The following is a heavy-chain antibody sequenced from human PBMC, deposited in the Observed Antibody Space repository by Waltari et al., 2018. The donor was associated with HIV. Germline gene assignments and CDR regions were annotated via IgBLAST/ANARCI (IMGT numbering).Heavy chain of an antibody. Sequence: QVQLQQWGAGLLQPSETLSLTCVVYGGSASGSFWSWIRQSPDKGLEWIGEISHSGRSNYNPSLKSRVTISLDTSKNQFSLKLTSVTAADTAVYYCASSDYGDYRWGQGTLVTVSS. CDR3: ASSDYGDYR. D-gene: IGHD4-17*01. CDR1: GGSASGSF. J-gene: IGHJ5*02. V-gene: IGHV4-34*01. CDR2: ISHSGRS.